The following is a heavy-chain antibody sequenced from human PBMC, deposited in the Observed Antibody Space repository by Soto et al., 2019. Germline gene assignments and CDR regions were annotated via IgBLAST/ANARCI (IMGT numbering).Heavy chain of an antibody. CDR1: GGSFSGYY. D-gene: IGHD3-10*01. V-gene: IGHV4-34*01. J-gene: IGHJ5*01. CDR2: INHSGST. CDR3: ARAQSTMVRGISWFDS. Sequence: SETLSLTCAVYGGSFSGYYWSWIRQPPGKGLEWIGEINHSGSTNYNPSLKSRVTISVDTSKNQFSLKLSSVTAADTAVYYCARAQSTMVRGISWFDSWGQGTLVTVS.